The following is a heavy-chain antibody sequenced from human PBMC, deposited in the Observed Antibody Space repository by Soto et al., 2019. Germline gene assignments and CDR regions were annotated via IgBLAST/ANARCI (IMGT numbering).Heavy chain of an antibody. CDR2: IGASGDIT. Sequence: GGSLRLSCAASGFSFSNFAMSWVRQAPGKGLEWVAGIGASGDITWYADSVKGRLSISRDNSKNTLYLQLNSLRFEDTAVYYCAKDDFTDRGDDYFDYWGPGTLVTVSS. CDR3: AKDDFTDRGDDYFDY. CDR1: GFSFSNFA. D-gene: IGHD2-21*02. V-gene: IGHV3-23*01. J-gene: IGHJ4*02.